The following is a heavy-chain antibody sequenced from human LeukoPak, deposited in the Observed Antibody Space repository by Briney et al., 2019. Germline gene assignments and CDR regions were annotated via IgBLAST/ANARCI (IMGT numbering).Heavy chain of an antibody. J-gene: IGHJ6*03. CDR3: AKGSYPYYYYYMDV. V-gene: IGHV1-2*06. CDR2: INPNSGGT. CDR1: GYTFTGYY. D-gene: IGHD1-26*01. Sequence: ASVKVSCKASGYTFTGYYMHWVRQAPGQGLEWMGRINPNSGGTNYAQKFQGRVTMTRDTSISTAYMELSRLRSDDTAVYYCAKGSYPYYYYYMDVWGKGTTVTVSS.